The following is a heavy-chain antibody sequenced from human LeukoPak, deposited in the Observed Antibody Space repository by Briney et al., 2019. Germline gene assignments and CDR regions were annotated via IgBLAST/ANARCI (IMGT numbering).Heavy chain of an antibody. J-gene: IGHJ5*02. CDR2: ISSSGSTI. D-gene: IGHD3-10*01. CDR3: ARDHSPLGSGGYYDP. Sequence: LSLTCTVSGGSISSGGYYWSWIRQHPGKGLEWVSYISSSGSTIYYADSVKGRFTISRDNAKNSLYLQMNSLRAEDTAVYYCARDHSPLGSGGYYDPWGQGTLVTVSS. CDR1: GGSISSGGYY. V-gene: IGHV3-11*01.